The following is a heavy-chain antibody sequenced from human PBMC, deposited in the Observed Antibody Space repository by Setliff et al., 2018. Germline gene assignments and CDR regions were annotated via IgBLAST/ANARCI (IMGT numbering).Heavy chain of an antibody. CDR3: ARDGDILTAYYIYSYYMDV. V-gene: IGHV1-2*02. CDR2: INPNSGGT. Sequence: ASVKVSCKASGYTFTGYYIHWVRQAPGQGLEWMGWINPNSGGTHCAQKFQGRVTMTRDTSISTVYMELSRLRSDDTAVHFCARDGDILTAYYIYSYYMDVWGKGTTVTVSS. J-gene: IGHJ6*03. D-gene: IGHD3-9*01. CDR1: GYTFTGYY.